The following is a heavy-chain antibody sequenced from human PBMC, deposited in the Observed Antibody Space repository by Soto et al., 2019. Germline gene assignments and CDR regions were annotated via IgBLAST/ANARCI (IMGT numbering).Heavy chain of an antibody. CDR3: ARDNFPGSGSKRRGYYYYYYGMDV. J-gene: IGHJ6*02. Sequence: QVQLVQSGAEVKKPGSSVKVSCKASGGTFSSYAISWVRQAPGQGLEWMGGIIPIFGTANYAQKFQGRVTITADESTSPAYMELSSLRSEDTVVYYCARDNFPGSGSKRRGYYYYYYGMDVWGQGTTVTVSS. CDR2: IIPIFGTA. V-gene: IGHV1-69*01. D-gene: IGHD3-10*01. CDR1: GGTFSSYA.